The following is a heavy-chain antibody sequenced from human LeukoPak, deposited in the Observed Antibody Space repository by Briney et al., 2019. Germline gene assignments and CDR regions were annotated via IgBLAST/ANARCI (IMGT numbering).Heavy chain of an antibody. CDR3: ASSLTYYVDY. Sequence: GGSLRFSCAASGFTFSSYSMNWVRQAPGKGLEWVSVIYSGGSTYYADSVKGRFTISRDNSRNTLHLQMNSLRAEDTAVYYCASSLTYYVDYWGQGTLVTVSS. CDR2: IYSGGST. V-gene: IGHV3-66*01. CDR1: GFTFSSYS. D-gene: IGHD3-16*01. J-gene: IGHJ4*02.